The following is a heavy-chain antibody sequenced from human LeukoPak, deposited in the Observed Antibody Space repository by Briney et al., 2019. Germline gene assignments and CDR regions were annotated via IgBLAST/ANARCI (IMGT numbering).Heavy chain of an antibody. CDR1: GFTFSSYA. CDR3: ARDGCSTTSCYAD. V-gene: IGHV3-23*01. J-gene: IGHJ4*02. Sequence: PGGSLRLSCAASGFTFSSYAMSWVRQAPGKGLEWVSAISGSAGSTYYADSVKGRFTISRDNSKNTLYLQMNSLRAEDTAVYYCARDGCSTTSCYADWGQGTLVTVSS. CDR2: ISGSAGST. D-gene: IGHD2-2*01.